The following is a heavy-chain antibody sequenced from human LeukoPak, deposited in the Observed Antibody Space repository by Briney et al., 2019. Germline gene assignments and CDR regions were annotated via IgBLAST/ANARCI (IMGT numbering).Heavy chain of an antibody. J-gene: IGHJ4*02. Sequence: GGSLRLSCAASGFTFSGYWMHWIRQAPGKGLVWVSLINSDGSTTSYADSVKGRFTISRDNAKNTLYLQMNSLRAEDTAVYYCTSVGATIYFDSWGQGTLVTVSS. CDR2: INSDGSTT. CDR1: GFTFSGYW. V-gene: IGHV3-74*01. CDR3: TSVGATIYFDS. D-gene: IGHD1-26*01.